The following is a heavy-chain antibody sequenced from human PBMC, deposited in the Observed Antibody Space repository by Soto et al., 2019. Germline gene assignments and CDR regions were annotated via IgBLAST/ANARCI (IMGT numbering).Heavy chain of an antibody. V-gene: IGHV4-38-2*01. CDR3: ARGRDGSWYWFDP. D-gene: IGHD2-15*01. CDR1: GYSISSGYY. CDR2: FYHSGST. Sequence: SESLSLTCAVSGYSISSGYYWGWIRQPPGKGLEWIGTFYHSGSTYYNPSLKSRVTFSVYTSKNQFSLKLSSVTAADTAVYYCARGRDGSWYWFDPWGQGNLVTVS. J-gene: IGHJ5*02.